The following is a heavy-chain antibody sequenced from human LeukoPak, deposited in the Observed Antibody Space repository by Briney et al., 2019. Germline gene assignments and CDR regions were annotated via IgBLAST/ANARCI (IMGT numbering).Heavy chain of an antibody. CDR1: GGSISNYY. V-gene: IGHV4-59*12. CDR2: IYYSGST. Sequence: SETLSLTCTVSGGSISNYYWSWIRQPPGKGLEWIGYIYYSGSTNYNPSLKSRVTISVDTSKNQFSLKLYSVTAADTAVYYCARDVLAAAGTFDYWGQGALVTVSS. CDR3: ARDVLAAAGTFDY. J-gene: IGHJ4*02. D-gene: IGHD6-13*01.